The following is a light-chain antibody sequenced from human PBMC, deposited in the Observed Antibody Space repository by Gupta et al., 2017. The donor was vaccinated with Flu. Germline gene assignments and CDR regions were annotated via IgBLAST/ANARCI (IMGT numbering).Light chain of an antibody. J-gene: IGLJ1*01. CDR1: SSDVGRYTY. CDR3: CSYAGSDTYV. CDR2: DVT. Sequence: QSALTQPRSVSGSPGQSVTISCTGTSSDVGRYTYVSWHQQHPEKAPNLMIYDVTKRPAGVPDRFSGSKSGNTASLTISGLQADDEADYYCCSYAGSDTYVFGSGTTVTVL. V-gene: IGLV2-11*01.